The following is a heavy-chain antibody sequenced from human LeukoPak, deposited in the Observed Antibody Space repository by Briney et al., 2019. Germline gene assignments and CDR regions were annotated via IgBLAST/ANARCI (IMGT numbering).Heavy chain of an antibody. D-gene: IGHD1-26*01. V-gene: IGHV1-69*01. CDR1: GGTFSSYA. CDR2: IIPIFGTA. CDR3: ATGGSYYGLDY. Sequence: SVKVSCKASGGTFSSYAISWVRQAPGQGLEWMGGIIPIFGTANYAQKFQGRITITADESTSTAYMELSSLRSEDTAVYYCATGGSYYGLDYWGQGTLVTVSS. J-gene: IGHJ4*02.